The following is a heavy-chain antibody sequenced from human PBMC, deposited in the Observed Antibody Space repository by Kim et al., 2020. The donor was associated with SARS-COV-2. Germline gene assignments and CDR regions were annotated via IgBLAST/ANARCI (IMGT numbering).Heavy chain of an antibody. Sequence: GGSLRLSCAASGFTFSHFAMSWVRQSPGKGLEWVAAISPRGDYIYYTDSVKGRFAISRDNSKNTLYLQMNSLRADDTAVYSCVRQVYFDAVGIAGWFDPWGQGALVTVSS. CDR3: VRQVYFDAVGIAGWFDP. J-gene: IGHJ5*02. CDR1: GFTFSHFA. CDR2: ISPRGDYI. D-gene: IGHD1-20*01. V-gene: IGHV3-23*01.